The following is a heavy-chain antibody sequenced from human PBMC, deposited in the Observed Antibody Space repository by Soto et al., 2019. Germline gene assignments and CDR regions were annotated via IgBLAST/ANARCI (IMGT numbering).Heavy chain of an antibody. D-gene: IGHD3-3*01. CDR3: ARASYDFWSGYPIDAFDI. J-gene: IGHJ3*02. Sequence: QVQLVQSGAEVKKPGASVKVSCKASGYTFTSYAMHWVRQAPGQRLEWMGWINAGNGNTKYSQKFQGSVTITRDTSASTAYMELSSLRSEATAVYYCARASYDFWSGYPIDAFDIWGQGTMVTVSS. CDR1: GYTFTSYA. CDR2: INAGNGNT. V-gene: IGHV1-3*01.